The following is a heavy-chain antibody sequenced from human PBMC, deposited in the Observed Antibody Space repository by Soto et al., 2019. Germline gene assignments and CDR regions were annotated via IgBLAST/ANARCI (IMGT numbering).Heavy chain of an antibody. D-gene: IGHD3-22*01. J-gene: IGHJ5*02. Sequence: EVQLVESGGGLVKPGGSLRLSCAASGFTFSSYSMNWVRQAPGKGLEWVSSISSSSSYIYYADSVKGRFTISRDNAKNSLYLQMNSLRGEDTAVYYCARAKYDYDSHTGGWFDPWGQGTLVTVSS. CDR1: GFTFSSYS. CDR2: ISSSSSYI. V-gene: IGHV3-21*01. CDR3: ARAKYDYDSHTGGWFDP.